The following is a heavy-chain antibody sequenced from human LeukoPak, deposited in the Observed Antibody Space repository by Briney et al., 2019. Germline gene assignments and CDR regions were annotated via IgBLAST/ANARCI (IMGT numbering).Heavy chain of an antibody. CDR2: IYSSGST. CDR3: ARGAGYSPLDY. D-gene: IGHD5-12*01. Sequence: SETLSLTCSVSGGSIITHGYYRSWIRQHPGQGLDWIGYIYSSGSTYYNPSFQSRIAISLDTSENQFSLKLSSVTAADTAVYYCARGAGYSPLDYWGQGTLVTVSS. J-gene: IGHJ4*02. CDR1: GGSIITHGYY. V-gene: IGHV4-31*03.